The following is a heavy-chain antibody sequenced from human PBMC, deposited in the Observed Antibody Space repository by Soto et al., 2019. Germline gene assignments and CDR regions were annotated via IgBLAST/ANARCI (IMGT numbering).Heavy chain of an antibody. D-gene: IGHD3-3*01. V-gene: IGHV5-10-1*01. CDR2: IDPSDSYT. CDR1: GYSFTSYW. Sequence: LGESLKISCKGSGYSFTSYWISWVRQMPGKGLEWMGRIDPSDSYTNYSPSFQGHDAISADKSISTAYLQWSSLKASDTAMYYCAIDSDYDFWSGYFLLGAFDIWGQGTMVTVSS. J-gene: IGHJ3*02. CDR3: AIDSDYDFWSGYFLLGAFDI.